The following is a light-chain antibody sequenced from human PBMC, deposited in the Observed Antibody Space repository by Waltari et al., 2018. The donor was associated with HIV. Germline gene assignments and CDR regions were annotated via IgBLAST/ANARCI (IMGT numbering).Light chain of an antibody. CDR3: SSYAGRNTLV. V-gene: IGLV2-8*01. Sequence: GSPGQSVTISCTGTSSDVGGSNYVSWYQQHPGKAPKLMIYGVHRRPSGVPDRFSGSKSGNTASLTVSGLQTEDEADYYCSSYAGRNTLVFGGGTKLTVL. CDR2: GVH. J-gene: IGLJ2*01. CDR1: SSDVGGSNY.